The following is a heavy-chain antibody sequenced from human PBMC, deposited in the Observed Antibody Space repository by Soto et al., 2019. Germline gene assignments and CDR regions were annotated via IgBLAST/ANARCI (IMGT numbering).Heavy chain of an antibody. CDR3: ARLAYCGGDCYFSGAFDI. CDR2: INPNSGGT. Sequence: ASVKATCKDSRYTLTCYYMQWLRQAPGQGLEWMGWINPNSGGTNYAQKFQGWVTMTRDTSISTAYMELSRLRSDDTAVYYCARLAYCGGDCYFSGAFDIWGQGTMVTVSS. J-gene: IGHJ3*02. CDR1: RYTLTCYY. D-gene: IGHD2-21*02. V-gene: IGHV1-2*04.